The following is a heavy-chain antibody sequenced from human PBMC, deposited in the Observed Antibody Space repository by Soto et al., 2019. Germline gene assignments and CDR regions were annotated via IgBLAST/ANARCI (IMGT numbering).Heavy chain of an antibody. CDR3: AREDGDTAMVDYYYYGMDV. CDR2: IYHSGST. CDR1: GGSISSGGYS. Sequence: PSETLSLTCAVSGGSISSGGYSWSWIRQPPGKGLEWIGYIYHSGSTYYNPSLKSRVTISVDRSKNQFSLKLSSVTAADTAVYYCAREDGDTAMVDYYYYGMDVWGQGTTVTVSS. J-gene: IGHJ6*02. V-gene: IGHV4-30-2*01. D-gene: IGHD5-18*01.